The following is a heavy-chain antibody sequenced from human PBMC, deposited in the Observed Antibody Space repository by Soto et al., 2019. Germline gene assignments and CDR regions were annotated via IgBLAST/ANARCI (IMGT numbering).Heavy chain of an antibody. D-gene: IGHD3-22*01. Sequence: QVQLVQSGAEVKKPGSSVKVSCKASGGTFSSYAISWVRQAPGQGLEWMGGIIPIFGTANYAQKFQGRVTITADESTSTGDMELSSLRSEDTAVYYCARVGYYDSSGYYGLNYWGHGTLVTVSS. CDR3: ARVGYYDSSGYYGLNY. CDR2: IIPIFGTA. CDR1: GGTFSSYA. V-gene: IGHV1-69*01. J-gene: IGHJ4*01.